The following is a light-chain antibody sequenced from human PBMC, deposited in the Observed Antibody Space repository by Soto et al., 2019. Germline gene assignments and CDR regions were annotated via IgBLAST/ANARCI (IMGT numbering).Light chain of an antibody. CDR2: DVS. CDR1: SSDVGGYNY. J-gene: IGLJ1*01. V-gene: IGLV2-14*01. CDR3: SSYTSSSTLPYV. Sequence: SVVTQPATVSGSPGQSITISCTGTSSDVGGYNYVSWYQQHPGKAPKLMIYDVSNRPSGVSNRFSGSKSGNTASLTISGLQAEDEADYYCSSYTSSSTLPYVFGTGTKVTVL.